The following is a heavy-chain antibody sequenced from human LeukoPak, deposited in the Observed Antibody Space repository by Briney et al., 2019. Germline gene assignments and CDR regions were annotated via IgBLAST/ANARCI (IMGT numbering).Heavy chain of an antibody. CDR1: GDSISSGGYY. CDR2: IYYSGST. J-gene: IGHJ4*02. D-gene: IGHD3-16*01. Sequence: SETLSLTCTVSGDSISSGGYYWSWIRQHPGKGLEWIWYIYYSGSTYYNPSLKSRVTISVDTSKNQFSLKLSSVTAADTAVYYCARELRPLRFDYWGQGTLVTVSS. CDR3: ARELRPLRFDY. V-gene: IGHV4-31*03.